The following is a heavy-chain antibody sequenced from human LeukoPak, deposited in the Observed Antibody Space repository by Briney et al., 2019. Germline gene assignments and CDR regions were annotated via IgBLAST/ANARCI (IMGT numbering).Heavy chain of an antibody. J-gene: IGHJ3*02. CDR2: IIPILGIA. Sequence: GASVKVSCKASGGTFSSYAISWVRQAPGQGLEWMGRIIPILGIANYAQKFQGRVTITADKSTSSAYMELSSLRSEDTAVYYCARWRVGRDDAFDIWGQGTMVTVSS. V-gene: IGHV1-69*04. CDR1: GGTFSSYA. D-gene: IGHD3-3*01. CDR3: ARWRVGRDDAFDI.